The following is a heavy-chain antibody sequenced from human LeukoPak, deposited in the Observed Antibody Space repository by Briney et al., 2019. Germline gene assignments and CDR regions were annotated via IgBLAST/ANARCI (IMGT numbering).Heavy chain of an antibody. CDR3: ARRNDPYYFDY. Sequence: TSETLSLTCTVSGGSISSGDYYWSWIRQPPGKGLEWIGYIHYSGSPFYNPSLKSRLTISVDTSKNHFSLNLSSVTAADTAVYYCARRNDPYYFDYWGQGTLVTVSS. J-gene: IGHJ4*02. CDR2: IHYSGSP. CDR1: GGSISSGDYY. V-gene: IGHV4-30-4*08. D-gene: IGHD3-16*01.